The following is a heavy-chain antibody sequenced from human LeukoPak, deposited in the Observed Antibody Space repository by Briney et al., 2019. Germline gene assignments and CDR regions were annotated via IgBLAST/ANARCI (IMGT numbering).Heavy chain of an antibody. V-gene: IGHV3-30*18. CDR1: VFTFISYG. CDR3: AKDRSPGWPPVYFDY. CDR2: ISYDGSKN. D-gene: IGHD2-15*01. J-gene: IGHJ4*02. Sequence: GRSLRLSCAASVFTFISYGMHWVRQAPGKGLEWVTIISYDGSKNYYADSVKGRFTVSSDNSKNTLYLQMNSLRAEDTAVYYCAKDRSPGWPPVYFDYWGQGTLVTVSS.